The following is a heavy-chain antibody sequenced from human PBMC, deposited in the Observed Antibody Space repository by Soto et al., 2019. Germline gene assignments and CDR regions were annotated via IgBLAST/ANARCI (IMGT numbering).Heavy chain of an antibody. Sequence: ASVKVSCKASGYTFSSYGISWVRQAPGQGLEWVGWISAYNGNRNYAQKLQDRVTMTTDTSTNTFYMELRSLRSDDTAVYYCARDYIAVAGPFDYWGLGTLVTVSS. CDR1: GYTFSSYG. CDR2: ISAYNGNR. D-gene: IGHD6-19*01. J-gene: IGHJ4*02. CDR3: ARDYIAVAGPFDY. V-gene: IGHV1-18*01.